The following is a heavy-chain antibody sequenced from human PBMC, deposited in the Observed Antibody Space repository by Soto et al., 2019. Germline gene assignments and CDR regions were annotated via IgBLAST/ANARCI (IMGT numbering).Heavy chain of an antibody. D-gene: IGHD6-19*01. CDR1: GCSFSSDGYY. V-gene: IGHV4-31*03. Sequence: PSETLSLTCTVSGCSFSSDGYYWTWIRQHPGRGLEWIGYIYHIGSPYYNPSLESRVTLSLDTSKNQFSLNLTSVTAADTAIYYCVRDRALDSSGHWFDTWGQGTLVTVSS. CDR3: VRDRALDSSGHWFDT. J-gene: IGHJ5*02. CDR2: IYHIGSP.